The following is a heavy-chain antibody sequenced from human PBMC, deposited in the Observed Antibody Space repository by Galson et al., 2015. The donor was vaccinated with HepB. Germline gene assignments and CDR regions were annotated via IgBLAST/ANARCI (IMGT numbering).Heavy chain of an antibody. D-gene: IGHD1-26*01. J-gene: IGHJ4*02. Sequence: QSGAEVKKPGESLKISCKGSGYSFTTYWIAWVRQMPGKGLEWMGIIYPGDSDTRYSPSFQGQVTISADKSLSTAYLMWSSLKASDTATYYCARHQLLGATTSNSDYWGQGTLVTVSS. CDR1: GYSFTTYW. CDR3: ARHQLLGATTSNSDY. CDR2: IYPGDSDT. V-gene: IGHV5-51*01.